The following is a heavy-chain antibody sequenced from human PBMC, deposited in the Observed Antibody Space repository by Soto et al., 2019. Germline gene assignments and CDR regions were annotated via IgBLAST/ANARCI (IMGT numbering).Heavy chain of an antibody. Sequence: QVQLVQSGAEVKKPGSSVKVSCKASGGTFSSYAISWVRQAPGQGLEWMGGLIPISGTANYAQKCQGRVTITADESTSTAYMELSSLRSEDTAVYYCARSQGSSTSLEIYYYYYYGMDVWGQGTTVTVSS. CDR3: ARSQGSSTSLEIYYYYYYGMDV. V-gene: IGHV1-69*01. CDR2: LIPISGTA. CDR1: GGTFSSYA. J-gene: IGHJ6*02. D-gene: IGHD2-2*01.